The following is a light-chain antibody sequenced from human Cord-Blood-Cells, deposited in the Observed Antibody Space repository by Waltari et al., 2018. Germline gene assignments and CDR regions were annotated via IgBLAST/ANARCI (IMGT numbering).Light chain of an antibody. CDR3: QQYGSSPT. Sequence: DIVLTQSPGTLSLSPGESAPLSCRASQSVSSSYLAWYQQKPGQAPRLLIYGASSRATGIPDRFSGSGSGTDFTLTISRLEPEDFAVYYCQQYGSSPTFGQGTKVEIK. CDR1: QSVSSSY. J-gene: IGKJ1*01. CDR2: GAS. V-gene: IGKV3-20*01.